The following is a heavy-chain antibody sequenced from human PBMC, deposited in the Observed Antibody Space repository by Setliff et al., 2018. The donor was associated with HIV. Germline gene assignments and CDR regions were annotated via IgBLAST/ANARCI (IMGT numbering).Heavy chain of an antibody. D-gene: IGHD3-10*01. CDR2: ISNSGSA. V-gene: IGHV4-31*03. CDR3: ARVPSGLWFGKWGN. J-gene: IGHJ4*02. CDR1: GGSISSGGHY. Sequence: SETLSLTCSVSGGSISSGGHYWNWIRQHPGRGLEWIGYISNSGSAYYNPSLKGRLTISVDPSKNHFSLNLTSVTAADTAVYYCARVPSGLWFGKWGNWGQGTLVTVSS.